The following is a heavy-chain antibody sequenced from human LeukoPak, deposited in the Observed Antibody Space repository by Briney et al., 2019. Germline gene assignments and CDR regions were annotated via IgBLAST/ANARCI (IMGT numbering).Heavy chain of an antibody. D-gene: IGHD3-10*01. CDR1: GFTVSSNY. Sequence: GGSLRLSCAASGFTVSSNYMSWVRQAPGKGLEWVSVNYSGGSTYYADSVKGRFTISRDNSKNTLYLQMNSLRAEDTAVYYRARDSGSGTFDYWGQGTLVTVSS. CDR2: NYSGGST. J-gene: IGHJ4*02. V-gene: IGHV3-66*01. CDR3: ARDSGSGTFDY.